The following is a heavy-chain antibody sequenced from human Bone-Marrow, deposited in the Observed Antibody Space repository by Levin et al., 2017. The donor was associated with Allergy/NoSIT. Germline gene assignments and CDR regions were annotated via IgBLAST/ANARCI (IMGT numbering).Heavy chain of an antibody. Sequence: GESLKISCAASGFTFSSYGMHWVRQAPGKGLEWVAVISYDGSNKYYADSVKGRFTISRDNSKNTLYLQMNSLRAEDTAVYYCAKDGSYYYGSGGLFDYWGQGTLVTVSS. V-gene: IGHV3-30*18. CDR2: ISYDGSNK. D-gene: IGHD3-10*01. CDR1: GFTFSSYG. CDR3: AKDGSYYYGSGGLFDY. J-gene: IGHJ4*02.